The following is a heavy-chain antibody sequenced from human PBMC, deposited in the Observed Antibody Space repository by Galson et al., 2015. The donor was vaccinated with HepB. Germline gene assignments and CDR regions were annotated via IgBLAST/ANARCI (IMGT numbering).Heavy chain of an antibody. Sequence: SLRLSCAASGFSLTTYWIHWLRQVPGKGPMWVSRTTSDGTTRQYDDSVKGRFTISRDNGKNTVYLDLTSVRQEDTAIYYCASRKTPGSVAFFDLWGHGTLVTVSS. CDR2: TTSDGTTR. V-gene: IGHV3-74*01. CDR1: GFSLTTYW. J-gene: IGHJ2*01. CDR3: ASRKTPGSVAFFDL. D-gene: IGHD2-8*02.